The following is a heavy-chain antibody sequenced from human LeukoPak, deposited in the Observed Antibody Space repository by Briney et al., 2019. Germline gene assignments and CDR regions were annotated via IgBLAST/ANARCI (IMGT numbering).Heavy chain of an antibody. Sequence: GGSLRLSCAASGFTFSSYAMHWVRQAPGKGLEWVAVISYDGSNKYYADSVKGRFTISRDNSKNTLYLQMNSLRAEDTAVYYCARDRGYSYGLNYYYDMDVWGQGTTVTVSS. CDR3: ARDRGYSYGLNYYYDMDV. D-gene: IGHD5-18*01. J-gene: IGHJ6*02. V-gene: IGHV3-30-3*01. CDR1: GFTFSSYA. CDR2: ISYDGSNK.